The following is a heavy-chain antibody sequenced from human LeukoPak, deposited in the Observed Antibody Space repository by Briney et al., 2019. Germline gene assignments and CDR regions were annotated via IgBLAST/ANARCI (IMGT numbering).Heavy chain of an antibody. J-gene: IGHJ4*02. CDR1: GVSISSYF. CDR2: IYTSGST. V-gene: IGHV4-4*07. Sequence: SETLSLTCTVSGVSISSYFWSWLRQPAGKGLEWIGRIYTSGSTSYNPSLKSRVTMSADTSKNQFSLRQSSVTAADTAVYYCARGRHFDWLLFDCWGQGTLVTVSS. CDR3: ARGRHFDWLLFDC. D-gene: IGHD3-9*01.